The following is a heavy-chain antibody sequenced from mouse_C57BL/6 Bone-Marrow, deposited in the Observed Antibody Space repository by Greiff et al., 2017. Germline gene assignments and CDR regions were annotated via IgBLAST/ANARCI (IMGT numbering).Heavy chain of an antibody. CDR1: GYAFSSSW. CDR2: IYPGDGDT. CDR3: ARWYYGFDY. D-gene: IGHD1-1*01. V-gene: IGHV1-82*01. Sequence: VQLQQSGPELVKPGASVKISCKASGYAFSSSWMNWVKQRPGKGLEWIGRIYPGDGDTNYNGKFKGKATLTADKSSSTAYMQLSSLTSADSAVYFCARWYYGFDYWGQGTTLTVSS. J-gene: IGHJ2*01.